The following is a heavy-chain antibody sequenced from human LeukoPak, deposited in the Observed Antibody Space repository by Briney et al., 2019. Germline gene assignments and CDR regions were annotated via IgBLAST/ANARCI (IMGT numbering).Heavy chain of an antibody. CDR3: AKSASSWPLYYFDY. Sequence: ASVKVSCKASGYTFTSYFMHWVRQAPGQGLEWMGIINPSGGSTSYAQKFQGRVTMTRDTTTSMVYMELTSLRSEDTALYYCAKSASSWPLYYFDYWGQGTLVTVSS. D-gene: IGHD6-13*01. V-gene: IGHV1-46*01. J-gene: IGHJ4*02. CDR1: GYTFTSYF. CDR2: INPSGGST.